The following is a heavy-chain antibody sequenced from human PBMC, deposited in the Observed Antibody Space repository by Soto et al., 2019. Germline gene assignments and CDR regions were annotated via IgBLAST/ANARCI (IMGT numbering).Heavy chain of an antibody. CDR3: ARALHHYDILTGYYGVLNWFDP. J-gene: IGHJ5*02. Sequence: QVQLQESGPGLVKPSQTLSLTCTVSGGSISSGGYYWSWIRQHPGKGLEWIGYIYYSGSTYYNPSLKSRVTISVGTSKNQFSLKLSSVTAADTAVYYCARALHHYDILTGYYGVLNWFDPWGQGTLVTVSS. CDR1: GGSISSGGYY. D-gene: IGHD3-9*01. V-gene: IGHV4-31*03. CDR2: IYYSGST.